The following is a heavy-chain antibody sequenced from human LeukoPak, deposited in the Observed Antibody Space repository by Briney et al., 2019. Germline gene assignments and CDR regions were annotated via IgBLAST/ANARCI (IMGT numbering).Heavy chain of an antibody. D-gene: IGHD3-9*01. V-gene: IGHV4-59*08. CDR3: ARRGAYYDILTGYSYAFDI. Sequence: PSETQSLTCTVSGGSISSYYWSWIRQPPGKGLEWIGYIYYSGSTNYNPSLKSRVTISVDTSKNQFSLKLSSVTAADTAVYYCARRGAYYDILTGYSYAFDIWGQGTMVTVSS. CDR2: IYYSGST. CDR1: GGSISSYY. J-gene: IGHJ3*02.